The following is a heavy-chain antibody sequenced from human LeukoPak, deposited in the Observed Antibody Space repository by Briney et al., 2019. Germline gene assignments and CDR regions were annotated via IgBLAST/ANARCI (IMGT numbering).Heavy chain of an antibody. V-gene: IGHV1-2*02. CDR2: NYPNSGDT. CDR3: PPPTERRHPDY. Sequence: GATVGVLCKAGRHRFNGYFMHWPRQAPGQRLECMECNYPNSGDTDHAQKFEGSDTLTRDASIATAYMELTRLRSDHAGVLYCPPPTERRHPDYWGQGTLVSVSS. J-gene: IGHJ4*02. CDR1: RHRFNGYF.